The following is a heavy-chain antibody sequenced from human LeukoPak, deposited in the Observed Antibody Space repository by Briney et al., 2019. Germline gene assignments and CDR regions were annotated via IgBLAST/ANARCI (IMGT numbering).Heavy chain of an antibody. D-gene: IGHD6-6*01. CDR2: IYTSGST. V-gene: IGHV4-4*07. CDR1: GGSISSYY. Sequence: SETLSLTCTVSGGSISSYYWSWIRQPAGKGLEWIGRIYTSGSTNYNPSLKGRVTMSVDTSKNQFSLKLSSVTAADTAVYYCARDRWAARPDAFDIWGQGTMVTVSS. CDR3: ARDRWAARPDAFDI. J-gene: IGHJ3*02.